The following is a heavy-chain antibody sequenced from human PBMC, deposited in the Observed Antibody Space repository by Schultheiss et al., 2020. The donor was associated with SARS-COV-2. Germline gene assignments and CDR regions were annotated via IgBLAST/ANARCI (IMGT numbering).Heavy chain of an antibody. V-gene: IGHV3-30*01. J-gene: IGHJ5*02. CDR2: ISYDGSNK. CDR3: ARYGDYSSSWDGWFDP. D-gene: IGHD6-13*01. CDR1: GFSLSGSA. Sequence: GGSLRLSCAASGFSLSGSAMHWVRQAPGKGLEWVAVISYDGSNKYYADSVKGRFTISRDNSKNTLYLQMNSLRVEDTAVFYCARYGDYSSSWDGWFDPWGQGTLVTVSS.